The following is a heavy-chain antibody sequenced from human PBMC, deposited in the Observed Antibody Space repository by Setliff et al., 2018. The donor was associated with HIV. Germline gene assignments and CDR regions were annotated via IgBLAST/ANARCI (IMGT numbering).Heavy chain of an antibody. CDR3: ARIFGDQGYYYGMDV. D-gene: IGHD3-3*01. Sequence: PSETLSLTCTVSGASVSSGGFYWSWIRQPPGTGLEWIGYIYYSGSTNYNPSLKSLVTISVDTSKNQSTLKLSSVIAADTAVYYCARIFGDQGYYYGMDVWGQGTTVTVSS. CDR2: IYYSGST. J-gene: IGHJ6*02. V-gene: IGHV4-61*08. CDR1: GASVSSGGFY.